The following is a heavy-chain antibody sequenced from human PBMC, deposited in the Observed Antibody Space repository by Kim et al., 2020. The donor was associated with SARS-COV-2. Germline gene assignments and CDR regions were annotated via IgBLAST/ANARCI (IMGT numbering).Heavy chain of an antibody. CDR1: GYSFTSYW. CDR3: ARTPDRVVPTGYFQH. CDR2: IDPSDSYT. Sequence: GESLKISCKGSGYSFTSYWISWVRKMPGKGLEWMGRIDPSDSYTNYSPSFQGHVTISADKSISTAYLQWSSLKASDTAMYYCARTPDRVVPTGYFQHWGQGTLVTVSS. V-gene: IGHV5-10-1*01. J-gene: IGHJ1*01. D-gene: IGHD2-15*01.